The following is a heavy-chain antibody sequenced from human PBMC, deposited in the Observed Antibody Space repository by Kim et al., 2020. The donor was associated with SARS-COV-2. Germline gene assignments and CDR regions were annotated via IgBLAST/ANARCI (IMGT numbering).Heavy chain of an antibody. CDR3: ARVYGSGTYYFDY. J-gene: IGHJ4*02. D-gene: IGHD3-10*01. V-gene: IGHV3-30*01. Sequence: DAVKGRFTISRDNSNNSNNTLFWQMNGLRAEDTAVYYCARVYGSGTYYFDYWGQGTLVTVSS.